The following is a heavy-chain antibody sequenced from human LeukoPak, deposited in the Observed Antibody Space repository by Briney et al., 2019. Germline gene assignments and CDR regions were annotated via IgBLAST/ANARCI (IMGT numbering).Heavy chain of an antibody. CDR1: GFTFSDYY. CDR2: ISSSGSTI. V-gene: IGHV3-11*01. CDR3: ARTVQGCSSTSCYSYYYGMDV. D-gene: IGHD2-2*01. Sequence: GGSLRLSCAASGFTFSDYYMSWIRQAPGKGLEWVSYISSSGSTICYADSVKGRFTISRDNAKNSLYLQMNSLRAEDTAVYYCARTVQGCSSTSCYSYYYGMDVWGQGTTVTVSS. J-gene: IGHJ6*02.